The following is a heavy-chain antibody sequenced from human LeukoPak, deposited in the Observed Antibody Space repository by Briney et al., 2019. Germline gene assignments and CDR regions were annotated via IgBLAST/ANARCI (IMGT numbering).Heavy chain of an antibody. J-gene: IGHJ3*01. CDR2: ISYDGRNK. V-gene: IGHV3-30*18. Sequence: RAGRSLRLSCAASGFTFNNHDMHWVRQAPGKGLEWVAGISYDGRNKYYADSVKGRLTISRDNSKNTLNLQMNSLRTEDTAVYYCAKPRDIDSWAFDVWGQGTMVTVS. CDR1: GFTFNNHD. D-gene: IGHD2-15*01. CDR3: AKPRDIDSWAFDV.